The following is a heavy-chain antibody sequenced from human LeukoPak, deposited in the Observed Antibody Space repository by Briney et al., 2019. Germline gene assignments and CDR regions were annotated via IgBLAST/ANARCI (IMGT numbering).Heavy chain of an antibody. CDR3: ARDRSNIVVDHYYYMDV. CDR1: GGSFSGYY. J-gene: IGHJ6*03. CDR2: INHSGST. Sequence: SETLSLTCAVYGGSFSGYYWGWIRQPPGKGLEWIGEINHSGSTNYNPSLKSRVTISVDTSENQFSLKLSSVTAADTAVYYCARDRSNIVVDHYYYMDVWGKGTTVTVSS. D-gene: IGHD3-22*01. V-gene: IGHV4-34*01.